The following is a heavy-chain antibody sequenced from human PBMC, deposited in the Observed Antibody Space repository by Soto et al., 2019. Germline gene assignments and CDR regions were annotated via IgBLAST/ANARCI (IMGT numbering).Heavy chain of an antibody. J-gene: IGHJ4*02. V-gene: IGHV2-5*02. CDR2: IYWDDER. D-gene: IGHD1-26*01. CDR3: AHRRSGSYFDY. CDR1: GFSLSTGGVG. Sequence: QITLKESGPTLVKHTQTLTLTCTFSGFSLSTGGVGVGWIRRPPGKALEWLALIYWDDERRYRPSLKSMLTISKDTSKDQVVPTMTNMDPVDTATYCCAHRRSGSYFDYWGQGTLVTVSS.